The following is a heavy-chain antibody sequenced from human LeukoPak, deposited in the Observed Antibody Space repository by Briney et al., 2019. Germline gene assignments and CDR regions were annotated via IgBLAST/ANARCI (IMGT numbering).Heavy chain of an antibody. CDR1: GYTFTAYY. J-gene: IGHJ4*02. CDR2: INPNSGGT. V-gene: IGHV1-2*02. Sequence: ASVKVSCKASGYTFTAYYMRWVRQAPGQGLEWMGWINPNSGGTDYAQKFQGRVTMTRDTSINTAYMVLSNLRSDDTAVYYCARDHYWGQGTPVTVSS. CDR3: ARDHY.